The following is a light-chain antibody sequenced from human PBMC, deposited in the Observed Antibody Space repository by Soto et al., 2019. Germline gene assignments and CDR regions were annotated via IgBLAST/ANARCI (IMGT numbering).Light chain of an antibody. V-gene: IGLV2-14*01. J-gene: IGLJ1*01. CDR1: NSDIGGYNF. Sequence: QSVLTQPASVSGSPGQPITISCTGTNSDIGGYNFVSWYLQRPGEAPKLIIYNVSNRPSGIPNRFSGSKSGNTASLSISGLQAEDEADYYCTSYTSIDGLLYVFGTGTKVTVL. CDR2: NVS. CDR3: TSYTSIDGLLYV.